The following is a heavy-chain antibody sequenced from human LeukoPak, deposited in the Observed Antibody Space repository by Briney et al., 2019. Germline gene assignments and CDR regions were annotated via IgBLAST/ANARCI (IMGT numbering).Heavy chain of an antibody. D-gene: IGHD1-26*01. CDR2: INPSGGST. J-gene: IGHJ3*02. V-gene: IGHV1-46*01. Sequence: ASVKVSCKASGYTFTGYYMHWVRQAPGQGLEWMGIINPSGGSTSYAQKFQGRVTMTRDTSTSTVYMELSSLRSEDTAVYYCARDPDSGSYYGGPFDIWGQGTMVTVSS. CDR1: GYTFTGYY. CDR3: ARDPDSGSYYGGPFDI.